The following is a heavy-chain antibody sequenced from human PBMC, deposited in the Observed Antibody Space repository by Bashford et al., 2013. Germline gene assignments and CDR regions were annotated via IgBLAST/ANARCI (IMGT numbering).Heavy chain of an antibody. CDR1: GGSISSDYDY. CDR3: ARRGNEGVVDY. J-gene: IGHJ4*02. CDR2: IYYSGST. Sequence: SETLSLTCTVSGGSISSDYDYWSWIRQHPGKGLEWIGYIYYSGSTYYNPSLKSRVTISVDTSKNQFSLKLSSVTAADTAVYYCARRGNEGVVDYWGQGTLVTVSS. D-gene: IGHD1-1*01. V-gene: IGHV4-31*03.